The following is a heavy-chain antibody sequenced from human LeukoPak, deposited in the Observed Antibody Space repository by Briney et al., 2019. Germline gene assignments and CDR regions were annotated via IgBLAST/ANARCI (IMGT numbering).Heavy chain of an antibody. D-gene: IGHD1-1*01. J-gene: IGHJ4*02. CDR3: ARDRSTDAISEY. V-gene: IGHV3-23*01. Sequence: GGSLRLSCSASGFNFNAYTLSWVRQAPAKRPEWLSAITAGHGATYYADSVTGRFTISRDYSRNTVYLHMSDLTAEDTAVYYCARDRSTDAISEYWGQGTLVAVSS. CDR1: GFNFNAYT. CDR2: ITAGHGAT.